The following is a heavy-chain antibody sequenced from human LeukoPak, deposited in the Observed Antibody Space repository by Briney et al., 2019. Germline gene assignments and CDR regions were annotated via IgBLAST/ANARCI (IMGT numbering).Heavy chain of an antibody. D-gene: IGHD5-18*01. CDR1: GYTFTSYD. CDR2: MNPNSGNT. J-gene: IGHJ4*02. Sequence: ASVKVSCKASGYTFTSYDINWVRQATGQGLEWMGWMNPNSGNTGYAQKFQGRVTMTRNASISTAYMELSSLRSEDTAVYYCARASGYSYGYVYGSQGTLVTVSS. V-gene: IGHV1-8*01. CDR3: ARASGYSYGYVY.